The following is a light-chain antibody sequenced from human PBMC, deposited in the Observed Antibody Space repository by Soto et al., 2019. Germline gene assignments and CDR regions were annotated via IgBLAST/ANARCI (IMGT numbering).Light chain of an antibody. V-gene: IGKV3-20*01. CDR2: GAS. J-gene: IGKJ5*01. CDR1: QSVSSYY. CDR3: QQYGTSPST. Sequence: EIVLTQSPGTLSLSPGQRATLSCRASQSVSSYYLAWYQQTAGQAPRLLIYGASGRATGIPDRFSGSGSGTDFTLTISRLEPEDFAVYYCQQYGTSPSTFGQGTRLEIK.